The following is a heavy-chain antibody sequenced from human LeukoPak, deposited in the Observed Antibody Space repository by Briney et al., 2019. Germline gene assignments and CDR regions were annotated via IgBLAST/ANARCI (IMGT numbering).Heavy chain of an antibody. Sequence: GGALRLSCAASGFTFSIYAMSWVRQAPGNGLEWVSTISGSGGGTYFADSVRGRGTISSDNSKNTPYLQMNSLRAEDTAVYYCAKARNSNYYYYGMDVWGQGTTVTVSS. J-gene: IGHJ6*02. CDR1: GFTFSIYA. D-gene: IGHD1-7*01. CDR3: AKARNSNYYYYGMDV. V-gene: IGHV3-23*01. CDR2: ISGSGGGT.